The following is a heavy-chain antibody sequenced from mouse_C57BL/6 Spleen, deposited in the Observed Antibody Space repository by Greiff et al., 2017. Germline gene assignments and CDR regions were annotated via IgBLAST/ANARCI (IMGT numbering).Heavy chain of an antibody. CDR3: ARRELGQGYYFDY. CDR2: IDPSDSET. D-gene: IGHD4-1*01. CDR1: GYTFTSYW. Sequence: VQLQQPGAELVRPGSSVKLSCKASGYTFTSYWMHWVKQRPIQGLEWIGNIDPSDSETHYNQKFKDKATLTVDKSSSTAYMQLSSLTSEDSAVYYCARRELGQGYYFDYWGQGTTLTGSS. V-gene: IGHV1-52*01. J-gene: IGHJ2*01.